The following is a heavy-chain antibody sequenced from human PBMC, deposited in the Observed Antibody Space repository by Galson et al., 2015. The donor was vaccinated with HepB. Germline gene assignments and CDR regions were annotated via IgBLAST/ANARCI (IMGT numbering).Heavy chain of an antibody. CDR2: VSSSSTYI. CDR1: GFTFSNYA. J-gene: IGHJ4*02. D-gene: IGHD3-10*01. V-gene: IGHV3-21*01. Sequence: SLRLSCAASGFTFSNYAMNWVRQAPGKGLEWVASVSSSSTYIYYGDSVRGRFTISRDNAKNSLYLLMNSLRAEDTAVYYCARDSCEDGSGAYYECYWGQGALVTVSS. CDR3: ARDSCEDGSGAYYECY.